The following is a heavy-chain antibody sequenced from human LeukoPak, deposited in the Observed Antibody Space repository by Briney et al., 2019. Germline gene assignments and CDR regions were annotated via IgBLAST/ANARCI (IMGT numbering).Heavy chain of an antibody. V-gene: IGHV1-46*01. Sequence: ASVKVSCKASGYTFTSYYMHWVRQAPGQGLEWMGIINPSGGSTSYAQKFQGRVTMTRDRSMSTVYMELSSLRSEDTAVYYCAREGYVSGSYYIIDYWGQGTLVTVSS. CDR1: GYTFTSYY. CDR2: INPSGGST. D-gene: IGHD1-26*01. J-gene: IGHJ4*02. CDR3: AREGYVSGSYYIIDY.